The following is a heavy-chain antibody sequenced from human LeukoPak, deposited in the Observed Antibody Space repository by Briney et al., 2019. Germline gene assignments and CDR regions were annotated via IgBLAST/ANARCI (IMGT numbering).Heavy chain of an antibody. J-gene: IGHJ4*02. V-gene: IGHV4-34*01. D-gene: IGHD2-21*02. CDR3: ARGQGDRYSNYFDY. CDR1: GASFSGYY. CDR2: IDHSAST. Sequence: ASETLSLTCAVYGASFSGYYWSWIRQPPGKWLEWIGDIDHSASTNYNPSLKSRFTISRDTSQIQFSLNLTYVTAADTAVYYCARGQGDRYSNYFDYWGQGTLVTVSS.